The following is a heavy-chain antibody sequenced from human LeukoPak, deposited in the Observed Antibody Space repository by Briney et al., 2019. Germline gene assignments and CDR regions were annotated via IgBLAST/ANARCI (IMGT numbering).Heavy chain of an antibody. D-gene: IGHD6-19*01. Sequence: GGSLRLSCTASGFTFGDYLMSWFREAPGKGLEWIGFISGRTTQYVASVKGRFTISSDDSPSIAYLQMNSLTTEDTAVYYCSRGSGWLSVYWGQGTLATVSS. CDR3: SRGSGWLSVY. CDR1: GFTFGDYL. CDR2: ISGRTT. J-gene: IGHJ4*02. V-gene: IGHV3-49*03.